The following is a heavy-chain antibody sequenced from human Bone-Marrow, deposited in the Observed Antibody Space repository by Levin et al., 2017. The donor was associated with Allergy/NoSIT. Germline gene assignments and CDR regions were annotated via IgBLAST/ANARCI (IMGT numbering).Heavy chain of an antibody. CDR2: LSFDGKNK. CDR1: GFNFNKYA. Sequence: GGSLRLSCAASGFNFNKYAMHWVRQAPGKGLEWVAVLSFDGKNKHYAESVKGRFTISRDNSKNTLDLQMDSLTPEDTAVYYCARVQWQIRASDYWGQGTLVAVSS. V-gene: IGHV3-30*01. D-gene: IGHD6-19*01. CDR3: ARVQWQIRASDY. J-gene: IGHJ4*02.